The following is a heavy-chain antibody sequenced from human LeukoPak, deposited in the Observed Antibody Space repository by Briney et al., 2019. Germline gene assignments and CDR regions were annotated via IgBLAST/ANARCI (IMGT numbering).Heavy chain of an antibody. CDR2: INSDGSST. CDR1: GFTFSSYW. J-gene: IGHJ3*02. CDR3: ARVQGHPPNGLDI. Sequence: GGSLRHSCAASGFTFSSYWMHWVRQAPGKGLVWVSRINSDGSSTSYADSVKGRFTISRDNAKNTLYLQMNSLRADDTAVYYCARVQGHPPNGLDIWGQGTMVTVSS. V-gene: IGHV3-74*01. D-gene: IGHD2-8*01.